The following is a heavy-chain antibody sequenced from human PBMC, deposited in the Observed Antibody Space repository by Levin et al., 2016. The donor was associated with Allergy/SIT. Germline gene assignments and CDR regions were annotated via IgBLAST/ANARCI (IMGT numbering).Heavy chain of an antibody. CDR3: ARGDFKYDYVWGSYRRGAFDI. D-gene: IGHD3-16*02. Sequence: GGSLRLSCKGSGYSFTSYWISWVRQMPGKGLEWMGRIDPSDSYTNYSPSFQGHVTISADKSISTAYLQWSSLKASDTAMYYCARGDFKYDYVWGSYRRGAFDIWGQGTMVTVSS. CDR1: GYSFTSYW. CDR2: IDPSDSYT. J-gene: IGHJ3*02. V-gene: IGHV5-10-1*01.